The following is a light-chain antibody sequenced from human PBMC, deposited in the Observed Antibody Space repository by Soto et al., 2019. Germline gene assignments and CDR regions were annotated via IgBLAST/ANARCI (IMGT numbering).Light chain of an antibody. Sequence: QSVLTQPASVSGSPGQSITISCTGTSSDVGSYNLVSWYQQHPGKAPKLMIYEGNRRPSGVSNRFSASKSGNTASLTISGLQAEYVADYYCHAYLSSSPPLFGTGTKATVL. V-gene: IGLV2-14*02. J-gene: IGLJ1*01. CDR1: SSDVGSYNL. CDR2: EGN. CDR3: HAYLSSSPPL.